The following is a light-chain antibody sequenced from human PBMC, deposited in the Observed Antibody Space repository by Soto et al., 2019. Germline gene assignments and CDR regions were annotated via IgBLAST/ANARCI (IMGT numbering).Light chain of an antibody. CDR1: QGISSY. Sequence: IQLTQSPFSLPAPLADRVSITCRASQGISSYLAWYQQKPGKAHKLLIYAAYTLQSGVQSRFSGSGSGTDFTLTIRSLQPEDFATYYCQQLNSYPPVFGGGTKVDIK. J-gene: IGKJ4*01. CDR3: QQLNSYPPV. V-gene: IGKV1-9*01. CDR2: AAY.